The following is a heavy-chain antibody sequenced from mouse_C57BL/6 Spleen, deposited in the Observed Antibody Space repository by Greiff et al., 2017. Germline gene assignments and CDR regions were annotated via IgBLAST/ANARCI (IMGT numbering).Heavy chain of an antibody. D-gene: IGHD2-3*01. Sequence: QVHVKQPGAELVKPGASVKLSCKASGYTFTSYWMQWVKQRPGQGLEWIGEIDPSDSYTNYNQKFKGKATLTVDTSSSTAYMQLSSLTSEDSAVYYCARLDGYFDYWGQGTTLTVSS. CDR3: ARLDGYFDY. J-gene: IGHJ2*01. CDR1: GYTFTSYW. CDR2: IDPSDSYT. V-gene: IGHV1-50*01.